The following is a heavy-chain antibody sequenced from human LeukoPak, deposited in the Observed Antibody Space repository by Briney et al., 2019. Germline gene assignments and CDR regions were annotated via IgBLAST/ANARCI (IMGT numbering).Heavy chain of an antibody. D-gene: IGHD3-22*01. V-gene: IGHV4-4*07. J-gene: IGHJ4*02. Sequence: SETLSLTCTVSGGSISSYYWSWIRQPAGKGLEWIGRIYTSGSTNYNPSLESRVTMSVDTSKNQFSLKLSSVTAADTAVYYCARMREYYYDSSGYYDYWGQGTLVTVSS. CDR1: GGSISSYY. CDR3: ARMREYYYDSSGYYDY. CDR2: IYTSGST.